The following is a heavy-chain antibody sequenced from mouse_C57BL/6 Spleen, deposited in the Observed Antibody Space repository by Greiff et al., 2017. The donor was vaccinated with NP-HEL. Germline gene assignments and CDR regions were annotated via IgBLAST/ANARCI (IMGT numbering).Heavy chain of an antibody. CDR3: AREGQMDY. Sequence: QVQLQQPGAELVRPGTSVKLSCKASGYTFTSYWMHWVKQRPGQGLEWIGVIDPSDSYTNYNQKFKGKATLTVDTSSSTAYMQLSSLTSEDSAVYYCAREGQMDYWGQGTSVTVSS. CDR1: GYTFTSYW. CDR2: IDPSDSYT. J-gene: IGHJ4*01. V-gene: IGHV1-59*01.